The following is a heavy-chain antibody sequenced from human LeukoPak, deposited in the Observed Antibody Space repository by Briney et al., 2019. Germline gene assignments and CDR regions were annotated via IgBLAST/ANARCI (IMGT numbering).Heavy chain of an antibody. CDR3: ARDLYYYDSSGYYLWGFDI. Sequence: SQTPSLTCTVSGGSISSGSYYWSWIRQPAGTGLEWIGRIYTSGSTNYNPSLKSRVTISVDTSKNQFSLKLSSVTAADTAVYYCARDLYYYDSSGYYLWGFDIWGQGTMVTVSS. V-gene: IGHV4-61*02. D-gene: IGHD3-22*01. CDR1: GGSISSGSYY. J-gene: IGHJ3*02. CDR2: IYTSGST.